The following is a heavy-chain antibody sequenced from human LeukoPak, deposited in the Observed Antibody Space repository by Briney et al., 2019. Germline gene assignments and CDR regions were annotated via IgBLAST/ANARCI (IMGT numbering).Heavy chain of an antibody. Sequence: GGSLRLSCAASGFTFSSYEMNWVRQAPGKGLEWVSCISSSGSTIYYADSVKGRFTISRDNAKNSLYLQMNSLRAEDTAVYYCARELYGDYDAFDIWGQGTMVTVSS. J-gene: IGHJ3*02. V-gene: IGHV3-48*03. CDR1: GFTFSSYE. D-gene: IGHD4-17*01. CDR3: ARELYGDYDAFDI. CDR2: ISSSGSTI.